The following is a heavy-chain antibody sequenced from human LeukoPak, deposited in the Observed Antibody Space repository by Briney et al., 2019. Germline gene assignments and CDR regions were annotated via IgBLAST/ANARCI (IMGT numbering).Heavy chain of an antibody. D-gene: IGHD1-26*01. J-gene: IGHJ4*02. CDR1: GFTFSNYR. CDR3: ARDTRTFDY. Sequence: GGSLRLSCAVSGFTFSNYRMNRVRQAPGKGLEWVANINQDGSEKYYVDSVKDRFTISRDNAKNSLFLQVNSLRAEDTAVYYCARDTRTFDYWGQGTLVTVSS. CDR2: INQDGSEK. V-gene: IGHV3-7*01.